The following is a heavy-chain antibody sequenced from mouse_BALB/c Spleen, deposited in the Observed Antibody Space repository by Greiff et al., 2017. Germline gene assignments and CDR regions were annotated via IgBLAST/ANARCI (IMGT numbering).Heavy chain of an antibody. CDR1: GFTFSSFG. D-gene: IGHD1-2*01. Sequence: EVKLVESGGGLVQPGGSRKLSCAASGFTFSSFGMHWVRQAPEKGLEWVAYISSGSSTIYYADTVKGRFTISRDNPKNTLFLQMTSLRSEDTAMYYCARGYLLLDVWGAGTTVTVSS. CDR3: ARGYLLLDV. CDR2: ISSGSSTI. J-gene: IGHJ1*01. V-gene: IGHV5-17*02.